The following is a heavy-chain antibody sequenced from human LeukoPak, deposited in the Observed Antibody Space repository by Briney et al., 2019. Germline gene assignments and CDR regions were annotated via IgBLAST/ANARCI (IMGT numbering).Heavy chain of an antibody. CDR1: GGSISSYY. V-gene: IGHV4-59*08. CDR2: IYYSGST. J-gene: IGHJ4*02. D-gene: IGHD5-24*01. Sequence: LETLSLTCTVSGGSISSYYWSWIRQPPGKGLEWIGYIYYSGSTNYNPSLKSRVTISVDTSKNQFSLKLSSVTAADTAVYYCARVEMATFDYWGQGTLVTVSS. CDR3: ARVEMATFDY.